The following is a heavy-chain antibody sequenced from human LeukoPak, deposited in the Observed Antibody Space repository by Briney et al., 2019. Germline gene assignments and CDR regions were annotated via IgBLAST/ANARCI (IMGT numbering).Heavy chain of an antibody. CDR2: IKSKVNGETR. J-gene: IGHJ4*02. V-gene: IGHV3-15*01. Sequence: GGSLRLSCAASGFTFSTYAMSWVRQAPGKGLEWVGRIKSKVNGETRDYAAPVKGRFTVSRDDSINTLYLQMSSLKTEDTAVYYCTADSPVSMAHSFDYWGQGALVTVSS. CDR1: GFTFSTYA. D-gene: IGHD5-24*01. CDR3: TADSPVSMAHSFDY.